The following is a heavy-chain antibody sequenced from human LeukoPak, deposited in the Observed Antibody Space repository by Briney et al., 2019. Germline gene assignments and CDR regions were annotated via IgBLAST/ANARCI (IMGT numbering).Heavy chain of an antibody. CDR2: ISGSGYST. Sequence: GGSLRLSCVASGFTFNNYAMTWVRQAPGKGLEWVSAISGSGYSTYYADSVKGRFTISRDNSKNTLYLQMNSLRAEDTAVYYCAELGITMIGGVWGKGTTVTISS. CDR1: GFTFNNYA. V-gene: IGHV3-23*01. CDR3: AELGITMIGGV. D-gene: IGHD3-10*02. J-gene: IGHJ6*04.